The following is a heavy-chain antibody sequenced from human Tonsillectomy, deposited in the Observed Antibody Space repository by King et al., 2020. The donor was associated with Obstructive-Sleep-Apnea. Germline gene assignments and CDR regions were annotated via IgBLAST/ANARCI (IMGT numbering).Heavy chain of an antibody. CDR2: INPSGGST. J-gene: IGHJ4*02. Sequence: VQLVESGAEVKKPGASVKVSCKASGYTFTSYYMHWVRQAPGQGLEWMGIINPSGGSTSYAQKFQGRVTMTRDMSTSTVYMELSSQRSEDTAVYYCARGLGTTVEFDYWGQGTLVTVSS. D-gene: IGHD4-23*01. CDR3: ARGLGTTVEFDY. V-gene: IGHV1-46*01. CDR1: GYTFTSYY.